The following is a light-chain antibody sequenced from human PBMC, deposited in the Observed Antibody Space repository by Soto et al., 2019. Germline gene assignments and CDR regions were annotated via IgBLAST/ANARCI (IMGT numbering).Light chain of an antibody. CDR1: SSNIGTSS. J-gene: IGLJ1*01. CDR3: AAWSYTLNGHV. Sequence: QSVLTQPHSASGTPGQRVTISCSGSSSNIGTSSVHWFQQLPGTAPKLLISTTNQRPSGVPERFSGSKSGTSASLAISGLQSEDEADYYCAAWSYTLNGHVFGTGTKVTGL. CDR2: TTN. V-gene: IGLV1-44*01.